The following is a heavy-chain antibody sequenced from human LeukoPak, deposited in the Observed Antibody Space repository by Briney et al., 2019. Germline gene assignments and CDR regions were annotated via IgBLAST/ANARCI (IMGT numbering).Heavy chain of an antibody. CDR1: GFTFSSYG. V-gene: IGHV3-30*02. CDR3: AKDPGIAAAGPFDY. Sequence: GGSLRLSCAASGFTFSSYGMHWVRQAPGKGLEWVAFIRYDGSNKYYADSVKGRFTISRDNSKNTLYLQMNSLRAEDTAVYYCAKDPGIAAAGPFDYWGQGTLVTVSS. CDR2: IRYDGSNK. J-gene: IGHJ4*02. D-gene: IGHD6-13*01.